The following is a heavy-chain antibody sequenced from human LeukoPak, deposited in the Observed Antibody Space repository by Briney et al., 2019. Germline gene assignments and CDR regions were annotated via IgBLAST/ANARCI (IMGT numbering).Heavy chain of an antibody. CDR1: GFTFDDYG. J-gene: IGHJ3*02. V-gene: IGHV3-20*04. CDR3: ARGRSSITSHAFDI. CDR2: INWNGVST. Sequence: GGSLRLSCAASGFTFDDYGMSRVRQAPGKGLEWVSDINWNGVSTGYADSVKGRFTISRDNAKNFFHLQMNSLRAEDTALYYCARGRSSITSHAFDIWGQGTMVTVSS. D-gene: IGHD2-2*01.